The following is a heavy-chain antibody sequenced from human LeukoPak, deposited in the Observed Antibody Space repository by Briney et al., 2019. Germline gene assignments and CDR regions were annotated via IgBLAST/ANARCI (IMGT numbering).Heavy chain of an antibody. V-gene: IGHV1-18*01. CDR3: ARGSLGYCSGGSCPVDY. CDR2: ISAYNGNT. CDR1: GYTFTSYV. D-gene: IGHD2-15*01. J-gene: IGHJ4*02. Sequence: GASVKVSCKASGYTFTSYVISWVRQAPGQGLEWMGWISAYNGNTNYAQKLQGRVTMTTDTSTSTAYMELRSLRSDDTAVYYCARGSLGYCSGGSCPVDYWGQGTLVTVSS.